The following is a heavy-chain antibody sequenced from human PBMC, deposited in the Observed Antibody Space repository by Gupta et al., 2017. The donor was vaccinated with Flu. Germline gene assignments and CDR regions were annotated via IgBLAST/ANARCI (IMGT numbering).Heavy chain of an antibody. D-gene: IGHD1-26*01. CDR3: TTDLSGGYAFDI. CDR2: IKSLDDGGTT. V-gene: IGHV3-15*01. CDR1: GFTFVNAY. Sequence: EVQVVESGGGLVKPGGSLRLSCAASGFTFVNAYMNWVRQAPGKGLDWVGRIKSLDDGGTTDYAAPVKGRFTISRDDARNTLYLQMHTLRPEDTAVYYCTTDLSGGYAFDIWGQGTGVTVSS. J-gene: IGHJ3*02.